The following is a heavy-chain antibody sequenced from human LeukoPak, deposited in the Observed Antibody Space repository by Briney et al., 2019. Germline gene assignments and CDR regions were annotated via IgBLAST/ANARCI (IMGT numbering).Heavy chain of an antibody. CDR3: ARVYGAFYYYGMDV. Sequence: PSETLSLTCAVYGGSFSGYYWSWIRQPPGKGLEWIGEINHSGSTNYNPSLKSRVTISVGTSKNQFSLKLSSVTAADTAVYYCARVYGAFYYYGMDVWGQGTTVTVSS. D-gene: IGHD4-17*01. CDR2: INHSGST. V-gene: IGHV4-34*01. J-gene: IGHJ6*02. CDR1: GGSFSGYY.